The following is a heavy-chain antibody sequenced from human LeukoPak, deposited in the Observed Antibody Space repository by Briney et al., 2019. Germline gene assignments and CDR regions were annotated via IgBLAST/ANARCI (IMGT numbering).Heavy chain of an antibody. CDR3: AGVVSGSGSWITPNWFDP. CDR1: GGTFSSYA. J-gene: IGHJ5*02. V-gene: IGHV1-69*05. D-gene: IGHD3-10*01. Sequence: GSSVKVSCKASGGTFSSYAISWVRQASGQGLEWMGGIIPIFGTANYAQKFQGRVTITTDESTSTAYMELSSLRSEDTAVYYCAGVVSGSGSWITPNWFDPWGQGTLVTVSS. CDR2: IIPIFGTA.